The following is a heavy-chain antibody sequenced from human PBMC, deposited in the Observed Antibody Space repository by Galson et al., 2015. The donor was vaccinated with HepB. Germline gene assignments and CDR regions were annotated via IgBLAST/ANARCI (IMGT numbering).Heavy chain of an antibody. Sequence: SLRLSCATSGFVFGDYAMSWFRQAPGKGPEWLGFIRSKPYGGTAEYAASVKGRFTISRDDSRRIAFLQMNSLNIEDTAVYYCTREGRIGVLYDSSGNSEAFDIWGQGTMVTVSS. V-gene: IGHV3-49*03. CDR3: TREGRIGVLYDSSGNSEAFDI. D-gene: IGHD3-22*01. CDR2: IRSKPYGGTA. J-gene: IGHJ3*02. CDR1: GFVFGDYA.